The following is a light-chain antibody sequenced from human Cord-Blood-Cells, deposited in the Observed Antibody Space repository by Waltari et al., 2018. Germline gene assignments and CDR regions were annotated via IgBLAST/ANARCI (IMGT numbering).Light chain of an antibody. CDR1: SRDVGGYNY. CDR3: SSYTSSSTPWV. Sequence: QSALTQPASVSGSPGQSIPISCTGTSRDVGGYNYVSWYQQHPGKAPKLMIYDVSNRPSGVSNRFSGSKSGNTASLTISGLQAEDEADYYCSSYTSSSTPWVFGGGTKLTVL. J-gene: IGLJ3*02. CDR2: DVS. V-gene: IGLV2-14*01.